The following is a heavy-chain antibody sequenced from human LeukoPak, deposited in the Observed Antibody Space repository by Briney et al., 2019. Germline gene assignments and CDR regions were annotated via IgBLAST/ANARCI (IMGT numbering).Heavy chain of an antibody. D-gene: IGHD3-16*01. V-gene: IGHV1-58*02. CDR3: ARGPSLHSKWVGGRWFDP. J-gene: IGHJ5*02. Sequence: SVKVSCKASGFTFTSSAMQWVRQARGQRLEWIGWIVVGSGNTNYAQKFQERVTITRDMSTSTAYMELSSLRSEDTAMYYCARGPSLHSKWVGGRWFDPWGQGTLVTVSS. CDR1: GFTFTSSA. CDR2: IVVGSGNT.